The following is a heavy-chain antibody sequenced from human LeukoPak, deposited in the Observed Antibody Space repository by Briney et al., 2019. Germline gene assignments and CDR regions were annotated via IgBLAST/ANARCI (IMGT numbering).Heavy chain of an antibody. D-gene: IGHD3-10*01. Sequence: SETLSLTCTVSDYSISSGYGYYWGWIRQPPGKGLEWIGSIYYSGSTYYNPFLKSRVTISVDTSKNQFSLKLSSVTAADTAVYYCARHKSPGTMVRGVIKPSRLYYFDYWGQGTLVTVSS. J-gene: IGHJ4*02. V-gene: IGHV4-39*01. CDR3: ARHKSPGTMVRGVIKPSRLYYFDY. CDR2: IYYSGST. CDR1: DYSISSGYGYY.